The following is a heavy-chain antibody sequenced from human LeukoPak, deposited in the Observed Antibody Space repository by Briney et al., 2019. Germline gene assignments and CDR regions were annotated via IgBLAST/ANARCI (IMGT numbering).Heavy chain of an antibody. CDR3: ARDPSPTVVTAD. D-gene: IGHD4-23*01. CDR1: GFTVSSNY. CDR2: IKQDGSEK. J-gene: IGHJ4*02. V-gene: IGHV3-7*01. Sequence: PGGSLRLSCAASGFTVSSNYMSWVRQAPGKGLEWVANIKQDGSEKYYVDSVKGRFTISRDNAKNSLYLQMNSLRAEDTAVYYCARDPSPTVVTADWGQGTLVTVSS.